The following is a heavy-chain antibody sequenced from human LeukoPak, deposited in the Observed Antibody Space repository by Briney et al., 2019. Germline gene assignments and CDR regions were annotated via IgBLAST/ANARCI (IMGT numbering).Heavy chain of an antibody. CDR3: ARGGSLAAAPHKYYFDY. D-gene: IGHD6-19*01. CDR1: GYTFTSYF. J-gene: IGHJ4*02. V-gene: IGHV1-46*01. CDR2: INPSGGST. Sequence: EASVKVSCKASGYTFTSYFIHWVRQAPGQGLEWMGIINPSGGSTTYAQKFQGRVTMTRDTSTSTVYMELGSLRSEDTAVYFCARGGSLAAAPHKYYFDYWGQGTLVTDSS.